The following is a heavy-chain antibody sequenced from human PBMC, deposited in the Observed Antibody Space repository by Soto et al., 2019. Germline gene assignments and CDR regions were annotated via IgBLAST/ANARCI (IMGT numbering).Heavy chain of an antibody. CDR3: ARHDFYSFYSDSFGI. CDR2: ISHSGGT. V-gene: IGHV4-39*01. Sequence: PSETLSLTCTVSSGSISSSSYYWGWIRQPPGKGLEWIGSISHSGGTYYNPSLNSRLTMSVDTSKHQFSLRLSSVTAADTAVYYCARHDFYSFYSDSFGIWCQGTMVT. CDR1: SGSISSSSYY. J-gene: IGHJ3*02. D-gene: IGHD1-26*01.